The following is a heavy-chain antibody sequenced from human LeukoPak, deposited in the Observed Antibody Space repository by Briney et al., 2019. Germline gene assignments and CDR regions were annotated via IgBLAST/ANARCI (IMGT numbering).Heavy chain of an antibody. CDR2: IKQDGSEK. D-gene: IGHD6-13*01. V-gene: IGHV3-7*01. CDR3: ARSIAAAGFYYYYYMDV. CDR1: RFTFSSYW. Sequence: GGSLRLSCAASRFTFSSYWMTWVRQAPGKGLEWVANIKQDGSEKHYVDSVKGRFTISRDNAKNSLYLQMNSLRAEDTAVYYCARSIAAAGFYYYYYMDVWGEGTTVTVSS. J-gene: IGHJ6*03.